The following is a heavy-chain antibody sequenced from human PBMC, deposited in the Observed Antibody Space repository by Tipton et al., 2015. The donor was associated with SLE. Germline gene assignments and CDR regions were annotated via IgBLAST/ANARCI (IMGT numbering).Heavy chain of an antibody. D-gene: IGHD4-17*01. CDR3: ARQLGYGDPFAFDY. Sequence: TLSLTCSVSDDSIRDYYFSWIRQPPGKELEWIGYISYSGSTVYNPSLESRVTISLDTSKNHLSLKLRSVTAADRATYYCARQLGYGDPFAFDYWSQGTLVTVS. CDR2: ISYSGST. V-gene: IGHV4-59*08. J-gene: IGHJ4*02. CDR1: DDSIRDYY.